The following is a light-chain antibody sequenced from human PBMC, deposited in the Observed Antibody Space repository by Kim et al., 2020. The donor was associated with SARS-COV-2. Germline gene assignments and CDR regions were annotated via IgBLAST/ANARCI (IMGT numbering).Light chain of an antibody. V-gene: IGKV3-20*01. J-gene: IGKJ4*01. CDR1: QSVSSSY. CDR2: GAS. CDR3: QQYGSTPQT. Sequence: EIVLTQSPGTLPLSPGERATLSCRASQSVSSSYLAWYQQKPGQAPRLLIYGASSRATGIPDRFSGSGSGTDFTLTISRLEPEDFAVYYCQQYGSTPQTFGVGTKLEI.